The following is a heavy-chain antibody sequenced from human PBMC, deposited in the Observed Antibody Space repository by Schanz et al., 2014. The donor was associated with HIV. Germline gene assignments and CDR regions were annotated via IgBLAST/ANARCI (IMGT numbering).Heavy chain of an antibody. D-gene: IGHD1-26*01. CDR2: ISWNSGSI. V-gene: IGHV3-9*01. Sequence: EVQLVESGGGLVQPGRSLRLSCTGSGFNFDDYVMYWVRQAPGKGLEWVSGISWNSGSIGYADSVKGRFTISRDPAKNTLFLHMNNLRGDDTALYYCVKDFTASKGGFDYWGQGTLVTVSS. CDR3: VKDFTASKGGFDY. CDR1: GFNFDDYV. J-gene: IGHJ4*02.